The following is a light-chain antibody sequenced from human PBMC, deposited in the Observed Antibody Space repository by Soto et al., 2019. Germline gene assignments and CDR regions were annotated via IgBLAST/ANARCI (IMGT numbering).Light chain of an antibody. J-gene: IGLJ2*01. V-gene: IGLV1-40*01. CDR2: GNS. CDR3: QSYDSSLSGVV. CDR1: SSNIGAGYD. Sequence: QSLLTQPPSVSGSPGQRVTISCTGSSSNIGAGYDVHWYQQLPGTAPRLLIYGNSNRPSGVPDRFSGSKSGTSASLAITGLQAEDEADYYCQSYDSSLSGVVFGGGTKLTV.